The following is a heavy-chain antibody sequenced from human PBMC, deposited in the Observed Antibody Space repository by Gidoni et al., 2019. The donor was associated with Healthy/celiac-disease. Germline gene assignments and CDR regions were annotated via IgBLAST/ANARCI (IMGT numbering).Heavy chain of an antibody. D-gene: IGHD7-27*01. J-gene: IGHJ4*02. CDR1: GGSISTYY. CDR3: ARRVGNWGCFDY. Sequence: QVRLQESGPRLVKPSETLSLTCPVSGGSISTYYWTWIRQPPGKGLEWIGNIYYSGSTDYNSSLKSRVTISVDTSKNQFSLKLSSVTAADTAVYYCARRVGNWGCFDYWGLGTLVTVSS. V-gene: IGHV4-59*01. CDR2: IYYSGST.